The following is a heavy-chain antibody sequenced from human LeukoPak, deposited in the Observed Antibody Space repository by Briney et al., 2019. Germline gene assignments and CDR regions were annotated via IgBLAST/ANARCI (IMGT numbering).Heavy chain of an antibody. V-gene: IGHV4-34*01. CDR1: GGSFSGYY. Sequence: SETLSLTCAVYGGSFSGYYWSWIRQPPGKGLERIGEINHSGSTNYNPSLKSRVTISVDTSKNQFSLKLSSVTAADTAVYYCARRYSSGWPFDYWGQGTLVTVSS. CDR3: ARRYSSGWPFDY. CDR2: INHSGST. D-gene: IGHD6-19*01. J-gene: IGHJ4*02.